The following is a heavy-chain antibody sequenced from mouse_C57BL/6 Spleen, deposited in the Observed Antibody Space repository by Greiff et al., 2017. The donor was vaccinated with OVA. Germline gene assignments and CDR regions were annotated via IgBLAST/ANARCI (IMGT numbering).Heavy chain of an antibody. Sequence: VQLQQSGAELVKPGASVKLSCTASGYTFTSYWITWVQQTPGQGLEWIGDIYPGSGSTNYNEKFKSKARLTVDTSSCTAYMQLSSLASEDSAGYYCAREGGYLDYWGQGTTLTVSS. CDR3: AREGGYLDY. J-gene: IGHJ2*01. CDR1: GYTFTSYW. CDR2: IYPGSGST. V-gene: IGHV1-55*01.